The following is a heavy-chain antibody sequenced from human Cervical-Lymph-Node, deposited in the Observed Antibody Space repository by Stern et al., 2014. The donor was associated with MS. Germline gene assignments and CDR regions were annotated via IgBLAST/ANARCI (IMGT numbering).Heavy chain of an antibody. CDR2: INASGGST. V-gene: IGHV1-46*03. Sequence: VHLVESGAEVKKPGASVKVCCKASGYTFTSYYMHWVRQAPGQGLEWMGIINASGGSTSYAQKFQGRVTMTRDTSTSTVYMELSSLRSEDTAVYYCTRALHGCTSTSCYKYIDYWGQGTLVTVSS. D-gene: IGHD2-2*02. CDR3: TRALHGCTSTSCYKYIDY. CDR1: GYTFTSYY. J-gene: IGHJ4*02.